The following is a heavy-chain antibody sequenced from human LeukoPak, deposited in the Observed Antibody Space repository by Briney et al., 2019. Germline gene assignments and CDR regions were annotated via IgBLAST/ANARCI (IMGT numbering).Heavy chain of an antibody. Sequence: GASVKVSCKASGYTFTSYGISWVRQAPGQGLEWMGWISAYNGNTNYAQKLQGRVTMTTDTSRSTAYMELRSLRSDDTAVYYCARVTRFRSYDFWSGSDYWGQGTLVTVSS. CDR2: ISAYNGNT. J-gene: IGHJ4*02. CDR3: ARVTRFRSYDFWSGSDY. V-gene: IGHV1-18*01. CDR1: GYTFTSYG. D-gene: IGHD3-3*01.